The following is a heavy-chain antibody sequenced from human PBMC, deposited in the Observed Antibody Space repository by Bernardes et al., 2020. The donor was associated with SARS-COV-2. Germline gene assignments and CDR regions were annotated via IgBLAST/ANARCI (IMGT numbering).Heavy chain of an antibody. D-gene: IGHD5-12*01. CDR2: IKKKSDGGTR. CDR1: GLTLSNAR. CDR3: ARARGRDGYNSLDY. V-gene: IGHV3-15*07. J-gene: IGHJ4*02. Sequence: GGSLRLSCAASGLTLSNARMDWVRQAPGKGLEWVGRIKKKSDGGTRDYAAPIKGRFTISRDDSENMLFLQMNSLKTEDTAVYYCARARGRDGYNSLDYWGQGTLVTVSS.